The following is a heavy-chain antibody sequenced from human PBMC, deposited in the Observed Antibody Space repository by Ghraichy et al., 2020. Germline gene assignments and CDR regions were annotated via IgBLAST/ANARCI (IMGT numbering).Heavy chain of an antibody. V-gene: IGHV3-74*01. CDR3: ARVIPGLRVRGVIRPYFDY. Sequence: GGSLRLSCAASGFTFSSYWMHWVRQAPGKGLVWVSRINSDGSSTSYADSVKGRFTISRDNAKNTLYLQMNSLRAEDTAVYYCARVIPGLRVRGVIRPYFDYWGQGTLVTVSS. J-gene: IGHJ4*02. CDR2: INSDGSST. D-gene: IGHD3-10*01. CDR1: GFTFSSYW.